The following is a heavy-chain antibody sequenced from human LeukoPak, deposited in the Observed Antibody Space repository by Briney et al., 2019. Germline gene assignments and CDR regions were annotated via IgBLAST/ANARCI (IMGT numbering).Heavy chain of an antibody. CDR2: IKKDGSEK. V-gene: IGHV3-7*01. D-gene: IGHD3-10*02. CDR1: GFTFSDYY. Sequence: GGSLRLSCAASGFTFSDYYMSWIRQAPGKGLEWVANIKKDGSEKKYVDSVKGRFTISRDNAKNSLYLQMNSLRAEDTAVYYCAELGITMIGGVWGKGTTVTISS. CDR3: AELGITMIGGV. J-gene: IGHJ6*04.